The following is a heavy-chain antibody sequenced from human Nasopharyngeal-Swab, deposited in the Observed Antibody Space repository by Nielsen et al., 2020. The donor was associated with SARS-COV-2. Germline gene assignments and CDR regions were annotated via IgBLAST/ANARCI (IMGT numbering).Heavy chain of an antibody. CDR2: VVPALGLP. J-gene: IGHJ4*02. CDR1: GDTFTNSA. Sequence: SVKVSCKTSGDTFTNSAISWVRQAPGQGLEWMGGVVPALGLPNYAQKFRGRVTISADRSTTTSYLELSSLRSEDTAIYYCAREGEYGAYDAPDYWGQGTLVTVSS. D-gene: IGHD5-12*01. V-gene: IGHV1-69*10. CDR3: AREGEYGAYDAPDY.